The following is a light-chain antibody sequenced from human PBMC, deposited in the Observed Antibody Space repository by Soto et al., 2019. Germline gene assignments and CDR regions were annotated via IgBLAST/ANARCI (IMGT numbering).Light chain of an antibody. CDR3: QQYESWPPA. CDR1: QSVSSD. Sequence: EIVMTQSPATVSVSPGERATLSCRASQSVSSDLAWYQQKPGQAHRLLMYGASTRATGIPARFSGSGSGTEFTLTISSLQSEDFAVYSCQQYESWPPAFGQGTKVQIK. V-gene: IGKV3-15*01. CDR2: GAS. J-gene: IGKJ1*01.